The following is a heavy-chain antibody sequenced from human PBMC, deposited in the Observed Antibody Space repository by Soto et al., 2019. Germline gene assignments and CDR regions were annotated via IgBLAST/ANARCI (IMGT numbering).Heavy chain of an antibody. D-gene: IGHD3-3*01. J-gene: IGHJ4*02. CDR1: GFTFGSYA. CDR3: STGRGFFECCPDE. Sequence: PGGSLRLSCAASGFTFGSYAMSWVRQAPGKGLEWVSAISGSGGSTYYADSVKGRFTISRDNSKNTLYLQMNSLRAEDTAVYYCSTGRGFFECCPDEWAKGTLVTVYS. CDR2: ISGSGGST. V-gene: IGHV3-23*01.